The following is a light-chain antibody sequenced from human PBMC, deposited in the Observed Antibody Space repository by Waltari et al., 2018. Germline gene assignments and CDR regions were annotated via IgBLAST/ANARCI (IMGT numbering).Light chain of an antibody. CDR1: SWHSSNA. J-gene: IGLJ3*02. CDR2: VNSDGSH. CDR3: QTGGHGTWV. V-gene: IGLV4-69*01. Sequence: QLVLTQSPSASASLGASVKLTCTLSSWHSSNAIAWHQQQPEKGPRYLMKVNSDGSHSKGDEIPDRFSGSSSGAERYLTISSLQSEDEADYYCQTGGHGTWVFGGGTKLTVL.